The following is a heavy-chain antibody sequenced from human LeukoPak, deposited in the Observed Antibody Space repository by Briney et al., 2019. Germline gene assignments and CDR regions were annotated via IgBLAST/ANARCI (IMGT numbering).Heavy chain of an antibody. J-gene: IGHJ4*02. CDR2: ISGGGGST. D-gene: IGHD3-22*01. CDR1: GFTFSIYA. V-gene: IGHV3-23*01. CDR3: AKRRYDSSGYFYFVS. Sequence: GGSLRLSCVASGFTFSIYAMSWVRQAPGKGLEWVLASFISGGGGSTYYAVSGKGPFTIARDNSTTAVFLQMNSRRGDDTAVYYCAKRRYDSSGYFYFVSWGQGTLVTVSS.